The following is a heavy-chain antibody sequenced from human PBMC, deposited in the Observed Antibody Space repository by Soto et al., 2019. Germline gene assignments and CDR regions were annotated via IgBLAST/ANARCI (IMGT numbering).Heavy chain of an antibody. CDR3: AREGDGTTGYYQDY. J-gene: IGHJ4*01. CDR1: NIGNYD. Sequence: NIGNYDRHWIIQTPGKGLVWVSRVNSDESSTTYADSVKGRFTISRDNAKKTLYLQMNSLRVEDTAVYYCAREGDGTTGYYQDYWGHGTLVTVSS. CDR2: VNSDESST. D-gene: IGHD3-22*01. V-gene: IGHV3-74*03.